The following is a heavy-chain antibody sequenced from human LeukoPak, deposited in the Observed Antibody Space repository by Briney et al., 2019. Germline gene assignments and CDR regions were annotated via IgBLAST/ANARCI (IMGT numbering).Heavy chain of an antibody. V-gene: IGHV4-39*07. CDR3: ARGRGEGRGIAMVRGVRAPSYNWFDP. D-gene: IGHD3-10*01. J-gene: IGHJ5*02. CDR2: IYYSGST. Sequence: SETLSLTCTVSGGSISSSSYYWGWIRQPPGKGLEWIGSIYYSGSTYYNPSLKSRVTISVDTSKNQFSLKLSSVTAADMAVYYCARGRGEGRGIAMVRGVRAPSYNWFDPWGHGTLVTVSS. CDR1: GGSISSSSYY.